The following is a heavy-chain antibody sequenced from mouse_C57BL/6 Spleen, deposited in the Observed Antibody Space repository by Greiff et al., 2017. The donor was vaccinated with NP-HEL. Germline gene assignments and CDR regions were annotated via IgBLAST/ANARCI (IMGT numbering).Heavy chain of an antibody. Sequence: VKLQQPGAELVMPGASVKLSCKASGYTFTSYWMHWVKQRPGQGLEWIGEIDPSDSYTNYNQKFKGKSTLTVDKSSSTAYMQLSSLTSEDSAVYCCARPGTDWYFEVWGTGTTVTVSS. CDR2: IDPSDSYT. V-gene: IGHV1-69*01. CDR3: ARPGTDWYFEV. J-gene: IGHJ1*03. D-gene: IGHD3-3*01. CDR1: GYTFTSYW.